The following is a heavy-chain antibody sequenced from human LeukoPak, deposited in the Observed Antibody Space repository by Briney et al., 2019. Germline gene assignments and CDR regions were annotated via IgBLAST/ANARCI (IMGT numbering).Heavy chain of an antibody. V-gene: IGHV3-23*01. Sequence: GGSLRLSCAASGFTYSSYGMSWVRQAPGRGLVWVSTLSGSEGTTYYAGSVKGRFTVSRDNTKNTFYLQMNSLRAEDTAVYYCAKRAPLYSSTPGNYFDSWGQGTLVTVSS. CDR1: GFTYSSYG. D-gene: IGHD6-19*01. CDR3: AKRAPLYSSTPGNYFDS. CDR2: LSGSEGTT. J-gene: IGHJ4*02.